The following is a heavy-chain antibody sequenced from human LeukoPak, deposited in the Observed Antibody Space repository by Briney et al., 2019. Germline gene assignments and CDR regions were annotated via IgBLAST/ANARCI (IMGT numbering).Heavy chain of an antibody. CDR3: ARARGRIVGATRFDY. Sequence: GESLQISCQGSGYSFPSYWIGWVRQMPGKGLEWMGIIYPGDSDTRYSPSLQGQVTISADKSISTAYLQWSSLKASDTAMYYCARARGRIVGATRFDYWGQGTLVTVSS. V-gene: IGHV5-51*01. J-gene: IGHJ4*02. D-gene: IGHD1-26*01. CDR2: IYPGDSDT. CDR1: GYSFPSYW.